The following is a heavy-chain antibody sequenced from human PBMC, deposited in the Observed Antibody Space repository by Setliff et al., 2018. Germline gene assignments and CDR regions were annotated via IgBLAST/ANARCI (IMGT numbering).Heavy chain of an antibody. CDR3: ARPGRSNYWDSFDY. J-gene: IGHJ4*02. V-gene: IGHV1-8*02. CDR2: MNPNSGNT. Sequence: ASVKVSCKASGYTFTSYDINWVRQATGQGLEWMGWMNPNSGNTGYAQKFQGRVTMTRNTSISTAYMELSSLRSEDTAVYYCARPGRSNYWDSFDYWGQGTLVTVSS. CDR1: GYTFTSYD. D-gene: IGHD3-10*01.